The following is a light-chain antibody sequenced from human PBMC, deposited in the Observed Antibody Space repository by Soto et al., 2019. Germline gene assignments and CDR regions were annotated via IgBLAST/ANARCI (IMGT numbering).Light chain of an antibody. J-gene: IGLJ1*01. CDR1: SSDVGRHNA. Sequence: QAVVTQPASVSGSPGQSITISCSGTSSDVGRHNAVSWYQQHPGKVPQLMIYNVNIRPSGISDRFSASKSGNMASLTISGLQAEDEADYYCSSYRVGGSYVFGTGTKLTVL. CDR3: SSYRVGGSYV. V-gene: IGLV2-14*03. CDR2: NVN.